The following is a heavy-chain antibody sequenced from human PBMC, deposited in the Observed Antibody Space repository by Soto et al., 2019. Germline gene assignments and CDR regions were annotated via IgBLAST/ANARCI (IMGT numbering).Heavy chain of an antibody. Sequence: QITLKESGPTLVKPTQTLTLTCTLSGFSLSTSGVGVGWIRQTPEKALEWLALIYWDDDKRYSPSLKSRLTITKDTSKNQVVLTMTNMDPVDTATYYCARYFYECSDYSPWDYGMDVWGQGTTVTVSS. D-gene: IGHD3-22*01. CDR3: ARYFYECSDYSPWDYGMDV. V-gene: IGHV2-5*02. CDR2: IYWDDDK. J-gene: IGHJ6*02. CDR1: GFSLSTSGVG.